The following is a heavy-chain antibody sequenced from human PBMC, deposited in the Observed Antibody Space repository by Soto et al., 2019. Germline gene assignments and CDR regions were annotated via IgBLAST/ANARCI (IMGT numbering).Heavy chain of an antibody. CDR2: IIPIFGTA. D-gene: IGHD3-22*01. CDR1: GGTFSSYA. Sequence: QVQLVQSGAEVKKPGSSVKVSCKASGGTFSSYAISWVRQAPGQGLEWMGGIIPIFGTANYAQKFQGRVTITADESTSTAYMELSSLRSEDMAVYYCARDPYYYDSSGYPNWFDPWGQGTLVTVSS. J-gene: IGHJ5*02. CDR3: ARDPYYYDSSGYPNWFDP. V-gene: IGHV1-69*12.